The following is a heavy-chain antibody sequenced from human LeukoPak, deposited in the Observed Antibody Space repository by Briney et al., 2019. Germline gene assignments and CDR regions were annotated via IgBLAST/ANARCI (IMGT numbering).Heavy chain of an antibody. D-gene: IGHD6-19*01. CDR3: ATRGWYSSGWYFDY. CDR2: ISGSGGST. Sequence: PGGSLRLSCAASGFTFSSYAMSWVRQAPGKGLEWVSAISGSGGSTYYADSVKGRFTISRDNSKNTLYLQMNSLRAEDTAVYYCATRGWYSSGWYFDYWGQGTLVTVSS. J-gene: IGHJ4*02. V-gene: IGHV3-23*01. CDR1: GFTFSSYA.